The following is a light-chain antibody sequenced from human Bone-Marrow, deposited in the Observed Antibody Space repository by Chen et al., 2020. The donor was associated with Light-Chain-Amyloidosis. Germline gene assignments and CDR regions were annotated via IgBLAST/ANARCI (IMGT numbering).Light chain of an antibody. J-gene: IGLJ3*02. Sequence: NFMLTQPHSVSESPGETVIIYCTRSSGRIATNNVQWYQHPPGSYPTTVIYEDDHRPSGVPDRISGTNDRSSSASTRTVSGLNTEDEADYDSQSYQGSSQGVFGDGTKLTVL. CDR1: SGRIATNN. CDR2: EDD. V-gene: IGLV6-57*01. CDR3: QSYQGSSQGV.